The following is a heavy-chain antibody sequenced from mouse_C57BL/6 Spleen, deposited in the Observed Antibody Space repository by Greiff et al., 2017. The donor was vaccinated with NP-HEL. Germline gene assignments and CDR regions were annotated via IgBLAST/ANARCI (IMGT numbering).Heavy chain of an antibody. V-gene: IGHV1-15*01. CDR1: GYTFTDYE. CDR3: TRYDYDFSFAY. D-gene: IGHD2-4*01. Sequence: VKLVESGAELVRPGASVTLSCKASGYTFTDYEMHWVKQTPVHGLEWIGAIDPETGGTAYNQKFKGKAILTADKSSSTAYMELRSLTSEDSAVYYCTRYDYDFSFAYWGQGTLVTVSA. J-gene: IGHJ3*01. CDR2: IDPETGGT.